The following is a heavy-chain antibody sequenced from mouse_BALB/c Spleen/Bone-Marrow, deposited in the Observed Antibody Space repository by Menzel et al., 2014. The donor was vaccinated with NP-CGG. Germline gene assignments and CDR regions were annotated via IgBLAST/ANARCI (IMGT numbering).Heavy chain of an antibody. CDR1: GYTFTSYW. D-gene: IGHD2-4*01. CDR2: IYPSDSYT. Sequence: QVHVKQSGAELVRPGASLKLSCKASGYTFTSYWINWVKQRPGQGLEWIGNIYPSDSYTNYNQKFKDKATLTVDKSSSTAYMQLSSPTSEDSAVYYCTRTYDYDEGGFDYWGQGTTLTVSS. J-gene: IGHJ2*01. V-gene: IGHV1-69*02. CDR3: TRTYDYDEGGFDY.